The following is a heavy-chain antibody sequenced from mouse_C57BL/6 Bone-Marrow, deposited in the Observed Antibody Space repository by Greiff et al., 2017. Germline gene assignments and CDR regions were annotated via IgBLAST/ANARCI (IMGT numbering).Heavy chain of an antibody. CDR1: GYTFTSYW. J-gene: IGHJ2*01. V-gene: IGHV1-64*01. D-gene: IGHD1-1*01. CDR2: IHPNSGST. CDR3: ARDGVSAGSSGDY. Sequence: VQLQQPGAELVKPGASVKLSCKASGYTFTSYWMHWVKQRPGQGLEWIGMIHPNSGSTNYNEKFKSKATLTVDKSSSTAYMQLSSLTSEDSAVYYCARDGVSAGSSGDYWGQGTTLTVSS.